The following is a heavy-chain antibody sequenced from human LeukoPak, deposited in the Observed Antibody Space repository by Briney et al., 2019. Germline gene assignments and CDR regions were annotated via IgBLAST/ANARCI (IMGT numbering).Heavy chain of an antibody. CDR1: GYSFTSYW. CDR3: ARHSISYYDILTGYYAPNYMDV. D-gene: IGHD3-9*01. J-gene: IGHJ6*03. V-gene: IGHV5-51*01. CDR2: IYPGDSDA. Sequence: GESLKISCKGSGYSFTSYWIGWVRQMPGKGLKWMGIIYPGDSDARYSPSFQGQVTISADKSISTAYLQWSSLKASDTAMYYCARHSISYYDILTGYYAPNYMDVWGKGTTVTISS.